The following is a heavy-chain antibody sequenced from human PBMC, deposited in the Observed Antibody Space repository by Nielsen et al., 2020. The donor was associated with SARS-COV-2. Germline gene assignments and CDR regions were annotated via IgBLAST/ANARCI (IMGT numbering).Heavy chain of an antibody. CDR3: ARETATGFLGTVDS. J-gene: IGHJ4*02. Sequence: SETLSLTCTVSGASISTAGYYWTWIRQHPGKGLEWIGYIYYIGGTYYNPSLKSRVNISLDTSKNQFSLQLNSVTAADTAVYFCARETATGFLGTVDSWGQGVLVTVSS. V-gene: IGHV4-31*03. CDR1: GASISTAGYY. D-gene: IGHD2-21*02. CDR2: IYYIGGT.